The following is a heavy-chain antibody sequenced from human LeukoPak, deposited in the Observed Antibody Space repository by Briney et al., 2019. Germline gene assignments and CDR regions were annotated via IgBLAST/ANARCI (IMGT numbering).Heavy chain of an antibody. CDR2: IYYSGST. CDR3: ARDTSNWFDP. J-gene: IGHJ5*02. CDR1: GCSISSHY. Sequence: PSETLSLTCTVSGCSISSHYWSGIRQPPGKGLEWIGYIYYSGSTNYNPSLTSRVAISVDTSKNQFSLKLSSVTDADTAVYYCARDTSNWFDPWGKGTLVTVSS. V-gene: IGHV4-59*11.